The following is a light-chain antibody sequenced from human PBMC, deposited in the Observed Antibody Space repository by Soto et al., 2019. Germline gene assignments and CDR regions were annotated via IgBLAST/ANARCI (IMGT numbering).Light chain of an antibody. CDR3: CSYGGSRAV. Sequence: QSAQTQPASVSGSPGQSITMSCTGTSSDVGSHNLVSWYQQHPGQAPKLMIYEVSKRPLGVSARFSASKSGNTASLTISGLQAEDEAGYYCCSYGGSRAVFGGGTQLTVL. J-gene: IGLJ7*01. CDR2: EVS. V-gene: IGLV2-23*02. CDR1: SSDVGSHNL.